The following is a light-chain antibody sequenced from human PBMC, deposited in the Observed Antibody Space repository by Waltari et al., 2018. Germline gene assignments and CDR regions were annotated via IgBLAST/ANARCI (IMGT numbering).Light chain of an antibody. CDR2: AAS. CDR1: QSISSY. V-gene: IGKV1-39*01. CDR3: QQSYSTLT. J-gene: IGKJ4*01. Sequence: DIQITQSPSSLSASVGDSVTITCRASQSISSYLNWYQQKPGKAPKLLIYAASSLQSGVPSRFSGSGSGTDFTLTISSLQPEDFATYYCQQSYSTLTFGGGTKVEIK.